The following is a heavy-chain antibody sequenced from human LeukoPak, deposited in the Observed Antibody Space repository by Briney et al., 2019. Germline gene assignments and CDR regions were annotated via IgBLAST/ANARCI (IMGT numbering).Heavy chain of an antibody. CDR1: RGTFSSYA. V-gene: IGHV1-69*05. D-gene: IGHD5-12*01. CDR2: IIPIFGTA. CDR3: ARAGRYSGYCNDY. Sequence: SVKVSCKASRGTFSSYAISWVRQAPGQGLEWMGGIIPIFGTANYAQKFQGRVTITTDESTSTAYMELSSLRSEDTAVYYCARAGRYSGYCNDYWGQGTLVTVYS. J-gene: IGHJ4*02.